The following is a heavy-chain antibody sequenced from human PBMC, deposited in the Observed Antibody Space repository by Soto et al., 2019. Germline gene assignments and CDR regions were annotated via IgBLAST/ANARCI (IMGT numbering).Heavy chain of an antibody. CDR3: AHSPWTGTKPYFDY. V-gene: IGHV2-5*02. Sequence: QLTLKESTPALVKPTQTLTLTCTSSGLSLSTSGVGVGWIRQPPGKALEGLALFYWDDDRRYSPSLKSRLTISKDTSKNQVVLTMTNIDPVDTATDYCAHSPWTGTKPYFDYLGQGTLVTVSS. CDR1: GLSLSTSGVG. CDR2: FYWDDDR. D-gene: IGHD1-1*01. J-gene: IGHJ4*02.